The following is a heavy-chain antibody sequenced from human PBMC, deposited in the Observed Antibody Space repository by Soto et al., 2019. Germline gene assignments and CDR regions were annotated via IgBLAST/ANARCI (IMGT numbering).Heavy chain of an antibody. CDR2: ISAYNGNT. J-gene: IGHJ4*02. CDR1: GYTFTSYG. V-gene: IGHV1-18*01. Sequence: QVQLVQSGAEVKKPGASVKVSCKASGYTFTSYGISWVRQAPGQGLEWMGWISAYNGNTNYAQKLQGRVTMHTDTSTSTAYMELRSLRSDDTAVYYCARDPSGNPDASSHYYDSSGYPLDYWGQGTLVTVSS. CDR3: ARDPSGNPDASSHYYDSSGYPLDY. D-gene: IGHD3-22*01.